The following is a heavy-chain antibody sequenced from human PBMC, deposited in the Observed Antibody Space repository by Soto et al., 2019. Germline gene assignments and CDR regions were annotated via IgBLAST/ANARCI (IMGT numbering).Heavy chain of an antibody. V-gene: IGHV3-33*01. J-gene: IGHJ6*03. CDR2: IWYDGRNK. CDR3: ARYSYNWLDYYYYMDV. CDR1: GFTFSSYG. D-gene: IGHD1-20*01. Sequence: QVQLVESGGGVVQPGRSLRLSCAASGFTFSSYGMHWVRQAPGKGLEWVAVIWYDGRNKYYADSVKGRFTISRDNSKNTLYLQMNSLRAEDTAVYYCARYSYNWLDYYYYMDVWGKGTTVTVSS.